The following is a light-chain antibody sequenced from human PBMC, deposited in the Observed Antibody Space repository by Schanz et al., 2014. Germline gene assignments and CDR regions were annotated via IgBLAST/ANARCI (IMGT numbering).Light chain of an antibody. V-gene: IGKV3D-15*01. Sequence: EIVLTQSPGTLSLSPGERATLSCRASQSVTSNLAWYQHKPGQGPRLLIYDASNRATGIPARFSGSGSRTDFTLTISSLQSEDFAVYYCQQYNNWLLTFGGGTKVEIK. CDR3: QQYNNWLLT. J-gene: IGKJ4*01. CDR2: DAS. CDR1: QSVTSN.